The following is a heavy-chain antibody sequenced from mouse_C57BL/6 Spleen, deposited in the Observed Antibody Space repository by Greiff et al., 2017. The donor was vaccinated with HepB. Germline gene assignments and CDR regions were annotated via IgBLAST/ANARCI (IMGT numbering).Heavy chain of an antibody. CDR3: ARPGTRAWFAY. D-gene: IGHD4-1*01. CDR1: GFTFSSYA. V-gene: IGHV5-4*01. CDR2: ISDGGSYT. J-gene: IGHJ3*01. Sequence: EVHLVESGGGLVKPGGSLKLSCAASGFTFSSYAMSWVRQTPEKRLEWVATISDGGSYTYYPDNVKGRFTISRDNAKNNLYLQMSHLKSEDTAMYYCARPGTRAWFAYWGQGTLVTVSA.